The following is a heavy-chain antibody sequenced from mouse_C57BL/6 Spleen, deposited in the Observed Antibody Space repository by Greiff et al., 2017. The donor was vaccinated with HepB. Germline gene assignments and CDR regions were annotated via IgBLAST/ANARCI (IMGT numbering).Heavy chain of an antibody. CDR2: ISSGSSTI. CDR3: ARTYYYGSSPYYYAMDY. D-gene: IGHD1-1*01. CDR1: GFTFSDYG. V-gene: IGHV5-17*01. Sequence: EVKLVESGGGLVKPGGSLKLSCAASGFTFSDYGMHWVRQAPEKGLEWVAYISSGSSTIYYADTVKGRFTISRDNAKNTLFLQMTSLRSEDTAMYYCARTYYYGSSPYYYAMDYWGQGTSVTVSS. J-gene: IGHJ4*01.